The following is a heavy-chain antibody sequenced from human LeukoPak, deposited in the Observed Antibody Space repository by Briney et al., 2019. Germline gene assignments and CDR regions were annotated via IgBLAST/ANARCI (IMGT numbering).Heavy chain of an antibody. Sequence: GGSLRLSCAASGFTFSSYEMNWVRQAPGKGLEWVSYISSRGSTIYYADSVKGRFTISRDNAKNSLYLQMNSLRAEDTAVYYCARDKDGGFDPWGQGTLVTVSS. CDR3: ARDKDGGFDP. CDR1: GFTFSSYE. V-gene: IGHV3-48*03. D-gene: IGHD5-24*01. CDR2: ISSRGSTI. J-gene: IGHJ5*02.